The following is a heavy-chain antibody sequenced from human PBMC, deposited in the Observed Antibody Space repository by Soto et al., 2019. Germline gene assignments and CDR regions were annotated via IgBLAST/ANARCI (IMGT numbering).Heavy chain of an antibody. J-gene: IGHJ5*02. V-gene: IGHV1-69*13. CDR3: ARDPPDYYGSGSYRNNWFDP. D-gene: IGHD3-10*01. Sequence: EASVKVSCKASGGTLSSYAISWVRRAPEQGLEWMGGIIPIFGTANYAQKFQGRVTITADESTSTAYMELSSLRSEDTAVYYCARDPPDYYGSGSYRNNWFDPWGQGTLVTVSS. CDR2: IIPIFGTA. CDR1: GGTLSSYA.